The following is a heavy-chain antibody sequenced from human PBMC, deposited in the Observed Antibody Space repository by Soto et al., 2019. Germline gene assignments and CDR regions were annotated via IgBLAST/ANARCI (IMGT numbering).Heavy chain of an antibody. Sequence: QVQLQESGPGLVKPSQTLSLTCTVSGGSISSGDYYWSWIRQPPGKGLEWIGYIYYSGSTYYNPSRKSRVTISVDTSKNQFSLKLSSVTAADTAVYYCARDTGYCSGGSCYDNWFDPRGQGTLVTVSS. CDR3: ARDTGYCSGGSCYDNWFDP. CDR1: GGSISSGDYY. D-gene: IGHD2-15*01. J-gene: IGHJ5*02. V-gene: IGHV4-30-4*01. CDR2: IYYSGST.